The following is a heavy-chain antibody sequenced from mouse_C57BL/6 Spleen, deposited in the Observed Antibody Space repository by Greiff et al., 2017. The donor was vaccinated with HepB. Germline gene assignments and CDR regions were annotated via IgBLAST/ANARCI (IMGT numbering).Heavy chain of an antibody. CDR3: ARSGGLLNAMDY. J-gene: IGHJ4*01. CDR1: GYTFTSYW. CDR2: IDPSDSYT. V-gene: IGHV1-69*01. Sequence: QVQLKQPGAELVMPGASVKLSCKASGYTFTSYWMHWVKQRPGQGLEWIGEIDPSDSYTNYNQKFKGKSTLTVDKSSSTAYMQLSSLTSEDSAVYYCARSGGLLNAMDYWGQGTSVTVSS. D-gene: IGHD1-1*01.